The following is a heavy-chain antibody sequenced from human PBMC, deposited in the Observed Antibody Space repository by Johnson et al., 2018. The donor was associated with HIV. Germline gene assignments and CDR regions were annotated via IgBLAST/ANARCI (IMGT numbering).Heavy chain of an antibody. Sequence: QVQLVESGGGVVQPGGSLRLSCAASGFTFADYGMHWVRQPPGQGLEWVAFIAHDESITHYADSVKGRFTMSRDNSKNTLYLQMKSLRPEDTSIYYCAKDDNLGVWYSDAFDVWGQGTVVTVSS. D-gene: IGHD6-19*01. CDR2: IAHDESIT. J-gene: IGHJ3*01. CDR3: AKDDNLGVWYSDAFDV. CDR1: GFTFADYG. V-gene: IGHV3-30*02.